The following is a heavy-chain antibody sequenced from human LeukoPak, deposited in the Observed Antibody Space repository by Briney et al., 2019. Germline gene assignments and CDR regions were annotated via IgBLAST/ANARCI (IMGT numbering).Heavy chain of an antibody. Sequence: KPGGSLRLSCAASGFTFARYSMNWVRQAPGKGLEWVSSISSSSSNIYYADSVTGRFTISRDNAKNSLYLQVNSLRAEDTAVYYCVRAVEYYYDSSGYAVDYWGQGTLVTVSS. V-gene: IGHV3-21*01. D-gene: IGHD3-22*01. CDR2: ISSSSSNI. J-gene: IGHJ4*02. CDR3: VRAVEYYYDSSGYAVDY. CDR1: GFTFARYS.